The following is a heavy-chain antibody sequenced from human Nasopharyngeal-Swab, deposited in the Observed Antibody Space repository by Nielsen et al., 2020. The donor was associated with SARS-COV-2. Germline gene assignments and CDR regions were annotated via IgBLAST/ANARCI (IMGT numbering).Heavy chain of an antibody. CDR3: ARISNSGYDPFDY. CDR2: ISYSGST. D-gene: IGHD5-12*01. J-gene: IGHJ4*02. Sequence: SETLSLTCTVSSGSISGYSWSWIWQPPGKGLEWIGYISYSGSTNYNPSLKSRVTLSIDTSKNQFSLKLSSMTAADTAVYYCARISNSGYDPFDYWGQGTLVTVSS. V-gene: IGHV4-59*01. CDR1: SGSISGYS.